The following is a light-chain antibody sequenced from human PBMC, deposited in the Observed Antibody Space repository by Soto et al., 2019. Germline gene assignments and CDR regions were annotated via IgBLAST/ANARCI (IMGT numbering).Light chain of an antibody. CDR2: GAS. Sequence: EIVLAQSPGTLSLSPGERATLSCRASQSVGSTYLAWYQKKPGQAPRLLIYGASSRATGVPDRFSGSGSGTDFTLIISRLEPEDFAVYYCQHYGSSPNTFGQGTKLEIK. CDR3: QHYGSSPNT. V-gene: IGKV3-20*01. CDR1: QSVGSTY. J-gene: IGKJ2*01.